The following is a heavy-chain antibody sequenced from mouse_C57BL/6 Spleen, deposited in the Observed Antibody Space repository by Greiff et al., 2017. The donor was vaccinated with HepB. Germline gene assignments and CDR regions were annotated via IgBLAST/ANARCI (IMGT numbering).Heavy chain of an antibody. Sequence: EVQRVESGGGLVKPGGSLKLSCAASGFTFSSYAMSWVRQTPEKRLEWVATISDGGSYTYYPDNVKGRFTISRDNAKNNLYLQMSHLKSEDTAMYYCARDNDSLRFAYWGQGTLVTVSA. CDR1: GFTFSSYA. D-gene: IGHD2-4*01. CDR2: ISDGGSYT. V-gene: IGHV5-4*01. J-gene: IGHJ3*01. CDR3: ARDNDSLRFAY.